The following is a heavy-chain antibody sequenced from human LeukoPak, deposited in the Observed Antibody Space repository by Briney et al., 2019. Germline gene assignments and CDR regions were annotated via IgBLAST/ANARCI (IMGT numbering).Heavy chain of an antibody. Sequence: SETLSLTCTVSGGSISSYYWSWIRQPPGKGVEWIGYIYYSGSTNYNPSLKSRVTISVDTSKNQFSLKLSSVTAADTAVYYCARHGSANYYDSSGYYYHFDYWGQGTLVTVSS. D-gene: IGHD3-22*01. CDR1: GGSISSYY. V-gene: IGHV4-59*08. CDR3: ARHGSANYYDSSGYYYHFDY. CDR2: IYYSGST. J-gene: IGHJ4*02.